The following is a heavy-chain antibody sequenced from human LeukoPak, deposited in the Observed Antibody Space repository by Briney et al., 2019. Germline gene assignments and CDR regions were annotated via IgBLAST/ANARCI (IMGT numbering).Heavy chain of an antibody. J-gene: IGHJ6*03. CDR1: GGSISTYY. D-gene: IGHD2-15*01. CDR3: ARVADRYYYYYMDV. V-gene: IGHV4-34*01. CDR2: INHSGST. Sequence: SETLSLTCTVSGGSISTYYWSWIRQPPGKGLEWIGEINHSGSTNYNPSLKSRVTISVDTSKNQFSLKLSSVTAADTAVYYCARVADRYYYYYMDVWGKGTTVTVSS.